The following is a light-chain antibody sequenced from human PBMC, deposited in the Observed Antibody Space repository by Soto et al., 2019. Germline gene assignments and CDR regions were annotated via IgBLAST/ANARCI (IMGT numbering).Light chain of an antibody. CDR3: AAWDDSLNGVA. V-gene: IGLV1-44*01. CDR2: SNN. J-gene: IGLJ2*01. Sequence: QSVLTQPPSAYGTPGQRVTISCSGSSSNIGSNTVNWYQQLPGTAPKLHIYSNNQRPSGVPDRFSGSKSGTSASLAISGLQSEDEADYYCAAWDDSLNGVAFGGGTKLTVL. CDR1: SSNIGSNT.